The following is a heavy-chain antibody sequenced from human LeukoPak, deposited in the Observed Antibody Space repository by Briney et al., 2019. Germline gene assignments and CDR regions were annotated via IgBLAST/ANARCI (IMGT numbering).Heavy chain of an antibody. V-gene: IGHV3-53*01. CDR1: GFTVSSNY. CDR2: IYSGGST. D-gene: IGHD2-15*01. Sequence: GGSLRLSCAASGFTVSSNYMSWVRQAPGKGLEWVSVIYSGGSTYYADSVKGRFTIPRDNSKNTLYLQMNSLRAEDTAVYYCARREVRPLLPLGAFDIWGQGTMVTVSS. CDR3: ARREVRPLLPLGAFDI. J-gene: IGHJ3*02.